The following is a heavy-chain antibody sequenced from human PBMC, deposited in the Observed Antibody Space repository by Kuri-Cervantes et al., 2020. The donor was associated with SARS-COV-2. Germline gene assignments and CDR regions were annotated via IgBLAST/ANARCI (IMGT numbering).Heavy chain of an antibody. CDR3: ARGLWGGGKSYYYMDV. CDR1: GFTFDDYA. J-gene: IGHJ6*03. D-gene: IGHD7-27*01. CDR2: ISWNSGSI. V-gene: IGHV3-9*01. Sequence: SLKISCAASGFTFDDYAMHWVRQAPGKGLEWVSGISWNSGSIGYADSVKGRFTISRDNAKNSLYLQMNSLRAEDTALYYCARGLWGGGKSYYYMDVWGEGTTVTVSS.